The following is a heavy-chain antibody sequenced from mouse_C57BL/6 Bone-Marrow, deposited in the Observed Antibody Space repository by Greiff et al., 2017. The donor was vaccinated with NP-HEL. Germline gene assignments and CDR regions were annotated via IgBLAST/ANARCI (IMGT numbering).Heavy chain of an antibody. Sequence: EVQLQESGPGLVKPSQSLSLTCSVTGYSITSGYYWNWIRQFPGNKLEWMGYISYDGSNNYNPSLKNRISITRDTSKNQFFLKLNSVTTEDTATYYCARGEYYYGSSWDYWGQGTTLTVSS. D-gene: IGHD1-1*01. CDR3: ARGEYYYGSSWDY. CDR1: GYSITSGYY. CDR2: ISYDGSN. V-gene: IGHV3-6*01. J-gene: IGHJ2*01.